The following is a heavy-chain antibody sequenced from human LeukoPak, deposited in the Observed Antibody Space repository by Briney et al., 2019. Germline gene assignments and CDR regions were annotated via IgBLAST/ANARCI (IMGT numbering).Heavy chain of an antibody. CDR2: IYTSGST. D-gene: IGHD3-10*01. CDR1: GGSISSYY. V-gene: IGHV4-4*07. J-gene: IGHJ5*02. Sequence: PSETLSLTCTVSGGSISSYYWSWIRQPAGKGLEWIGRIYTSGSTYYNPSLKSRVTISVDTSENQFSLKLSSVTAADTAVYYCARGEPGITMVRNQPWGQGTLVTVSS. CDR3: ARGEPGITMVRNQP.